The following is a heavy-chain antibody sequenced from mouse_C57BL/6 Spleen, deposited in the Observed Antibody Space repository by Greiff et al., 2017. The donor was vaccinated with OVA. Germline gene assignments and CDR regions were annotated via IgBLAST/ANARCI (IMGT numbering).Heavy chain of an antibody. CDR2: INPNNGGT. CDR1: GYTFTDYY. D-gene: IGHD1-1*01. CDR3: ARAPIYYYGSSYVLAY. V-gene: IGHV1-26*01. Sequence: VQLQQSGPELVKPGASVKISCKASGYTFTDYYMNWVKQSHGKSLEWIGDINPNNGGTSYNQKFKGKATLTVDKSSSTAYMELRSLTSEDSAVYDCARAPIYYYGSSYVLAYWGQGTLVTVSA. J-gene: IGHJ3*01.